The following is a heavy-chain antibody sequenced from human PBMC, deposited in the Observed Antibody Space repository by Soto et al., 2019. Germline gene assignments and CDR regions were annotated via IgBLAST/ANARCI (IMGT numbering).Heavy chain of an antibody. Sequence: SVSNAWMNWVRQAPGKGLEWVGRIKSKTDGGTTDYAAPVKGRFTISRDDSKNTLYLQMNSLKTEDTAVYYCTTDLPVAAPSHLFDYWGQGTLVTVS. V-gene: IGHV3-15*07. CDR2: IKSKTDGGTT. CDR3: TTDLPVAAPSHLFDY. CDR1: SVSNAW. D-gene: IGHD6-13*01. J-gene: IGHJ4*02.